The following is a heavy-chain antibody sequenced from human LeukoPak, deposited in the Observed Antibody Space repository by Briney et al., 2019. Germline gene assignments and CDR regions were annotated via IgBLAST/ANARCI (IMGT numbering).Heavy chain of an antibody. CDR1: GASISSSRDY. V-gene: IGHV4-39*01. Sequence: SETLSLSCTVSGASISSSRDYWGRIRQPPGKGLEWIGSIFFSGSTYYNPSLKSRAAISVDSSKNQFSLKLSSVTAADTAFYYCARHVEIAVAGPIEYWGQGTLVPVSS. J-gene: IGHJ4*02. D-gene: IGHD6-19*01. CDR2: IFFSGST. CDR3: ARHVEIAVAGPIEY.